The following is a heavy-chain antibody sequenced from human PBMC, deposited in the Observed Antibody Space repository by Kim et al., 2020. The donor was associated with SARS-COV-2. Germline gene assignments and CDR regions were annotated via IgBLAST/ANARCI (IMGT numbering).Heavy chain of an antibody. CDR3: ARDYYGSGSYYSYFDY. CDR1: GFTFSSYS. D-gene: IGHD3-10*01. CDR2: ISSSSSYI. V-gene: IGHV3-21*01. Sequence: GGSLRLSCAASGFTFSSYSMNWVRQAPGKGLEWVSSISSSSSYIYYADSVKGRFTISRDNAKNSLYLQMNSLRAEDTAVYYCARDYYGSGSYYSYFDYWGQGTLVTVSS. J-gene: IGHJ4*02.